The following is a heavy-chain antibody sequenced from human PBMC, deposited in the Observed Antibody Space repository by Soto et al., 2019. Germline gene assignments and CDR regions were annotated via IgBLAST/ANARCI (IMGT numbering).Heavy chain of an antibody. Sequence: PGGSLRLSCAASGFTFSSYSMNWVRQAPGKGLEWVSSISSSSSYIYYADSVKGRFTNSRDNAKNSLYLQMNSLRAEDTAVYYCARDVVVVAGDAFDIWGQGTMVTVSS. CDR3: ARDVVVVAGDAFDI. D-gene: IGHD2-15*01. J-gene: IGHJ3*02. V-gene: IGHV3-21*01. CDR1: GFTFSSYS. CDR2: ISSSSSYI.